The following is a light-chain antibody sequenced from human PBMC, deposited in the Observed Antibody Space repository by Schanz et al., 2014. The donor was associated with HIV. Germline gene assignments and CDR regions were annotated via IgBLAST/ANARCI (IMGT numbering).Light chain of an antibody. CDR1: SSDIGSYVY. CDR3: SSYGGGDTLL. CDR2: DVF. J-gene: IGLJ3*02. V-gene: IGLV2-14*03. Sequence: QSALTQPASVSGSPGQSITISCTGSSSDIGSYVYVSWCQQHPGKAPKLIIYDVFNRPSGVSNRFSGSKSGNTATLTISGLQAEDEADYYCSSYGGGDTLLFGGGTKLTVL.